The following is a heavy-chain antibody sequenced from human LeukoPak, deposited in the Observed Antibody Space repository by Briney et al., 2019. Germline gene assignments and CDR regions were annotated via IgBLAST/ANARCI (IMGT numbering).Heavy chain of an antibody. CDR3: ARYYYDNSGSIYAFDI. D-gene: IGHD3-22*01. CDR1: GDSISSGSYY. J-gene: IGHJ3*02. V-gene: IGHV4-61*02. CDR2: IYTSGST. Sequence: SETLSLTCTVSGDSISSGSYYWSWIRQPAGKGLEWIGRIYTSGSTNYNPSLKSRVTISVDTSKNQFSLKLSSVTAADTAVYYCARYYYDNSGSIYAFDIWGQGTMVTVSS.